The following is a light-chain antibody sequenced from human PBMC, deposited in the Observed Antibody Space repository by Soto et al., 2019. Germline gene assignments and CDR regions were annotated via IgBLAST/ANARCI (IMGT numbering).Light chain of an antibody. J-gene: IGKJ1*01. CDR3: QQYNSYSPWT. CDR2: KAS. Sequence: DIQMTQSPSTLSASVGDRVTITCRASQSISSWLAWYQQKPGKAPKHLIYKASSLKSGVPSRFSGSGSGTEFTLTISSLQPDDFATYYCQQYNSYSPWTFGQGTKVEIK. V-gene: IGKV1-5*03. CDR1: QSISSW.